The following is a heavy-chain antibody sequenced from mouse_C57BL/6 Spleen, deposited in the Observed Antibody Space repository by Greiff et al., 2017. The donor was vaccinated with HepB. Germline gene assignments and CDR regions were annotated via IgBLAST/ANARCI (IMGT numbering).Heavy chain of an antibody. CDR1: GFNIKDYY. V-gene: IGHV14-1*01. CDR3: TTPYSNYVSWFAY. D-gene: IGHD2-5*01. Sequence: EVKLMESGAELVRPGASVKLSCTASGFNIKDYYMHWVKQRPEQGLEWIGRIDPEDGDTEYAPKFQGKATMTADTSSNTAYLQLSSLTSEDTAVYYCTTPYSNYVSWFAYWGQGTLVTVSA. CDR2: IDPEDGDT. J-gene: IGHJ3*01.